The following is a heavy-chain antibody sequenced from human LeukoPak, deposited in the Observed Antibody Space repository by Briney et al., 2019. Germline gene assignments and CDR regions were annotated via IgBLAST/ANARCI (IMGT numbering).Heavy chain of an antibody. CDR3: AKDRERYCSSTSCYNFDY. J-gene: IGHJ4*02. D-gene: IGHD2-2*02. CDR2: ISGSGGST. Sequence: PGGSLRLSCAASGFTFSSYAMSWVRQAPGKGLEWVSAISGSGGSTYYADSVKGRFTISRDNSKNTLYLQMNSLRTEDTAVYYCAKDRERYCSSTSCYNFDYWGQGTLVTVSS. CDR1: GFTFSSYA. V-gene: IGHV3-23*01.